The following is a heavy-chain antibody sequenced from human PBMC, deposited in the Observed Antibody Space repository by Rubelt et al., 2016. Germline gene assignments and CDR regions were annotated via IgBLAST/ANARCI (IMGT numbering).Heavy chain of an antibody. J-gene: IGHJ4*02. CDR1: GGSFNDYY. V-gene: IGHV4-34*01. Sequence: QVQLQQWGAGLLKPSETLSLPCAVYGGSFNDYYWSWIRRPPGKGLEWIGEIDHSGITNYNPSLKRRVTISADTSKTQFSLRLSSVIAADTAVYYCARLSSSSGIDYWGQGILVTVSS. CDR2: IDHSGIT. D-gene: IGHD6-6*01. CDR3: ARLSSSSGIDY.